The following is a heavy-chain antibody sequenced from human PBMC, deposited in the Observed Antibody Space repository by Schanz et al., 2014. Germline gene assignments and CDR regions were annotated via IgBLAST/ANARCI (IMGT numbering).Heavy chain of an antibody. D-gene: IGHD2-21*01. CDR2: IIPILGIA. V-gene: IGHV1-69*08. Sequence: QVQLVQSGADVKKPGSSVRVSCKASGGTFSRLTFSWVRQAPGRGLEWMGRIIPILGIATYAQKFQGRLTITADKSTSTAYMELSGLRSEDTAVYYCARDRLECGAECYSVEGFEIWGQGTLXIVSS. J-gene: IGHJ4*02. CDR3: ARDRLECGAECYSVEGFEI. CDR1: GGTFSRLT.